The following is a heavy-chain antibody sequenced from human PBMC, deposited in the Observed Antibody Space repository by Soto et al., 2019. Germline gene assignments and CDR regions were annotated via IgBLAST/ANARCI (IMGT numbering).Heavy chain of an antibody. J-gene: IGHJ4*02. D-gene: IGHD6-13*01. Sequence: GGSLRLSCAASGLTFSSYEMNWVGQAPGKGLEWVSYIGRSGSPIYYADSVKGRFTISRDNAKNSMYLQMNSLRAEDTAVYYCARGPGYSTSWYEGDYWGQGTLVTVSS. CDR3: ARGPGYSTSWYEGDY. V-gene: IGHV3-48*03. CDR1: GLTFSSYE. CDR2: IGRSGSPI.